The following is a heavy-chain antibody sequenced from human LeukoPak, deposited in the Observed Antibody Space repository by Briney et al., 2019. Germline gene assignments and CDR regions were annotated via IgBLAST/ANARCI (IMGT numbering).Heavy chain of an antibody. CDR1: GFTFSSYW. J-gene: IGHJ4*02. CDR3: ARDRVAGTHDL. CDR2: IKQDGSEK. Sequence: PGGSLRLSCAASGFTFSSYWMSWVRQAPGKGLEWVANIKQDGSEKYYVDSMKGRFTISRDNAKNSLYLQMNSLRAGDTAVYYCARDRVAGTHDLWGQGTLVTVSS. D-gene: IGHD6-19*01. V-gene: IGHV3-7*01.